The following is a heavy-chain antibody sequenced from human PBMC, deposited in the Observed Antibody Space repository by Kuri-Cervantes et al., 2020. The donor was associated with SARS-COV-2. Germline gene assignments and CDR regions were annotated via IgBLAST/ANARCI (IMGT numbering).Heavy chain of an antibody. V-gene: IGHV3-53*05. CDR3: AKNLRLGAFDI. Sequence: GGSLRLSCAVYGFTFSSYWMHWVRQAAGEGLAWVSVIYSGGSTYSADSVKARFTISRDNPENSLYLQMNSLRAEDTALYYCAKNLRLGAFDIWGQGTMVTVSS. D-gene: IGHD3-16*01. J-gene: IGHJ3*02. CDR2: IYSGGST. CDR1: GFTFSSYW.